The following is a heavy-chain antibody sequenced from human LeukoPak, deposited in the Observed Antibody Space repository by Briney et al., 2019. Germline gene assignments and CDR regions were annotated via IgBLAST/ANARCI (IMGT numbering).Heavy chain of an antibody. CDR2: IYYSGST. V-gene: IGHV4-39*01. CDR1: GGSISSSSYY. CDR3: ARLKGMDSSGYYYYFDY. J-gene: IGHJ4*02. Sequence: PSETLSLTCTVSGGSISSSSYYWGWIRQPPGKGLEWIGSIYYSGSTYYNPSLKSRVTISVDTSKNQFSLKLSSVTAADTAVYYCARLKGMDSSGYYYYFDYWGQGTLVTVSS. D-gene: IGHD3-22*01.